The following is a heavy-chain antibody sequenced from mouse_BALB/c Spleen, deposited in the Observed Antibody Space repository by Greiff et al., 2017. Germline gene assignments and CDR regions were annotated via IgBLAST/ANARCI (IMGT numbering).Heavy chain of an antibody. CDR1: GYSITSDYA. V-gene: IGHV3-2*02. CDR3: ARCYEGYFDV. CDR2: ISYSGST. D-gene: IGHD1-1*01. J-gene: IGHJ1*01. Sequence: EVKVEESGPGLVKPSQSLSLTCTVTGYSITSDYAWYCLRQFPGNKLEWIGYISYSGSTSYTPSLKSRISINRDTSKNQFFLLWNSVTTEDTATYYCARCYEGYFDVWGAGTTVTVSS.